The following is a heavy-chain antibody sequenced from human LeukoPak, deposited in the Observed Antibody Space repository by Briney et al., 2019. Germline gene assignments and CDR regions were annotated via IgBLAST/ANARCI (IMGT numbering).Heavy chain of an antibody. CDR2: ISTGSSTI. V-gene: IGHV3-48*02. J-gene: IGHJ4*02. Sequence: GGSLRLSCAASGFTVSYNYMNWVRPAPGKGLEWVSYISTGSSTIYYAGSVKGRFTISRDNAKNSLYLQMNSLRDEDTAVYYCARVVYSYGQYYFDYWGQGTLVPVSS. CDR1: GFTVSYNY. D-gene: IGHD5-18*01. CDR3: ARVVYSYGQYYFDY.